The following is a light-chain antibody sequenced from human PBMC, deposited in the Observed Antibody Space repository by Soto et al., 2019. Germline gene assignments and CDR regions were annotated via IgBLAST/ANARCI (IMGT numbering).Light chain of an antibody. V-gene: IGLV1-47*02. CDR1: SSSIGTNF. Sequence: QSLLSQPPSASGTPVQRVSISCSGYSSSIGTNFVYWYQQLPGTAPKVLIHSNNQRPSGVPDRFSGSKSGTSASLAIIGLRSEDEADYYCASWDDKLXTYVLGMGTKV. CDR2: SNN. J-gene: IGLJ1*01. CDR3: ASWDDKLXTYV.